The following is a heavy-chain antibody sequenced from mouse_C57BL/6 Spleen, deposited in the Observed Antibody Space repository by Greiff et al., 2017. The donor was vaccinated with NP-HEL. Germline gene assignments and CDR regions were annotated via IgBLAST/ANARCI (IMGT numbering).Heavy chain of an antibody. CDR1: GFNIKNTY. CDR3: ARLHLLWSLYYAMDY. D-gene: IGHD2-1*01. V-gene: IGHV14-3*01. CDR2: IDPANGNT. J-gene: IGHJ4*01. Sequence: EVQLVESVAELVRPGASVKLSCTASGFNIKNTYMHWVKQRPEQGLEWIGRIDPANGNTKYAPKFQGKATITADTSSNTAYLQLSSLTSEDTAIYYCARLHLLWSLYYAMDYWGQGTSVTVSS.